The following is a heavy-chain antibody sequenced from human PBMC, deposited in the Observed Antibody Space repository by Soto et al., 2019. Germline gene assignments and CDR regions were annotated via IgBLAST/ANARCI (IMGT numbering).Heavy chain of an antibody. CDR1: GGSFDDFY. V-gene: IGHV4-34*01. D-gene: IGHD6-6*01. CDR2: ISHDGGT. J-gene: IGHJ6*02. CDR3: ARVAGIAARQHAGIGYGMDV. Sequence: SETLSLTCAFYGGSFDDFYWSWVRQSPGKGLEWVGEISHDGGTNYSPSLASRVSISVDTSKNQFSLKLSSVTAADTAVYYCARVAGIAARQHAGIGYGMDVWGQGTTVTVSS.